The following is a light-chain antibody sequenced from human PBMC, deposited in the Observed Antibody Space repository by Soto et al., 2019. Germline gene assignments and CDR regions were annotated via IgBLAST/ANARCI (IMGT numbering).Light chain of an antibody. V-gene: IGKV3-20*01. CDR3: QQCGSSPWT. CDR2: SVS. Sequence: TQAASTKSLSPGERATLSCRASQSVSNDYVAWVQQKPGQTPRLLIYSVSSRATGIPDRFSGGGSGTDFTLTISRLEPEDFAVYYCQQCGSSPWTFGQGTKVDIK. J-gene: IGKJ1*01. CDR1: QSVSNDY.